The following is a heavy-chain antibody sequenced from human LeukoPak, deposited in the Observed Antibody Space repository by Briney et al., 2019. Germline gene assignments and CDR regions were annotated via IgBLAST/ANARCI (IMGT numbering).Heavy chain of an antibody. CDR1: GFTFGTYT. CDR3: AKGWSGYYDY. J-gene: IGHJ4*02. D-gene: IGHD3-3*01. V-gene: IGHV3-23*01. Sequence: GGSLRLSCAASGFTFGTYTMSWVRQAPGKGLEWVSAISGSGGSTYYADPVKGRFTISRDNSKSTLYLQMNSLRAEDTAVYYCAKGWSGYYDYWGQGTLVTVSS. CDR2: ISGSGGST.